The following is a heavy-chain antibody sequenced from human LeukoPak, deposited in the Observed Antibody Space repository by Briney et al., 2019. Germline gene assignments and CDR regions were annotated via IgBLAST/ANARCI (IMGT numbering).Heavy chain of an antibody. CDR2: IWYDGSNK. D-gene: IGHD3-10*01. V-gene: IGHV3-33*01. Sequence: GGSLRLSCAASGFTVSSYGMHWVRQPPGKGLEWVAVIWYDGSNKYYADSVKGRFTISRDNSKNTLYLQMNSLRAEDTAVYYCAREGTQNWFDPWGQGTLVTVSS. CDR3: AREGTQNWFDP. CDR1: GFTVSSYG. J-gene: IGHJ5*02.